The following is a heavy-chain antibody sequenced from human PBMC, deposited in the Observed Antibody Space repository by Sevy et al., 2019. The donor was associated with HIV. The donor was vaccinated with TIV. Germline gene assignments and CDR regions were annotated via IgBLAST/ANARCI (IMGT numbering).Heavy chain of an antibody. Sequence: GGSLRLSCSGSGFSFSNSAMNWVRQTPGKVLKYVSAISSDGVSTYYTDSVRGRFTISRDNSKNTLYLQMSSLRVEDTAVYYCVKDPDYNFWRGDYGMDVWGQGTTVTVSS. V-gene: IGHV3-64D*06. CDR2: ISSDGVST. CDR1: GFSFSNSA. CDR3: VKDPDYNFWRGDYGMDV. D-gene: IGHD3-3*01. J-gene: IGHJ6*02.